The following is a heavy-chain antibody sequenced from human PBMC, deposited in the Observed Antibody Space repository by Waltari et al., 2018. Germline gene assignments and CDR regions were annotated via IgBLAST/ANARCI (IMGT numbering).Heavy chain of an antibody. Sequence: QLQLQESGPGLVKPSETLSLTCTVSGGSISSGSYYWGWIRKPPGKGLEWIGSIYYSGSTYYNPSLKSRVTISVDTSKNQFSLKLSSVTAADTAVYYCARSLKGSSSSRRGWFDPWGQGTLVTVSS. D-gene: IGHD6-13*01. CDR3: ARSLKGSSSSRRGWFDP. V-gene: IGHV4-39*01. CDR2: IYYSGST. CDR1: GGSISSGSYY. J-gene: IGHJ5*02.